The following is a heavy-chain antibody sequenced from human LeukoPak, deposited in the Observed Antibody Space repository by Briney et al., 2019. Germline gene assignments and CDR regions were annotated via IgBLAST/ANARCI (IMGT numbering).Heavy chain of an antibody. D-gene: IGHD3-16*01. V-gene: IGHV3-9*01. CDR1: GFTFDDYA. CDR2: ISWTSGNI. Sequence: PGGSLRLSCAASGFTFDDYAMHWVRQAPGEGVEWGSGISWTSGNIVYADSEKGRFTISRDNAKNSLYLQMNSLRPEHTALYYCAKDGRLFEYFDYWGQGALVTVSS. CDR3: AKDGRLFEYFDY. J-gene: IGHJ4*02.